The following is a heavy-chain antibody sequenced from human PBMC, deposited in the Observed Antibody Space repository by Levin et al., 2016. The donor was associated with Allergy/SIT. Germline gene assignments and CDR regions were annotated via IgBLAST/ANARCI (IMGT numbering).Heavy chain of an antibody. CDR3: ARAAPGGELLGYYYGMDV. V-gene: IGHV1-2*02. Sequence: WVRQAPGQGLEWMGWINPNSGGTNYAQKFQGRVTMTRDTSISTAYMELSRLRSDDTAVYYCARAAPGGELLGYYYGMDVWGQGTTVTVSS. CDR2: INPNSGGT. J-gene: IGHJ6*02. D-gene: IGHD3-10*01.